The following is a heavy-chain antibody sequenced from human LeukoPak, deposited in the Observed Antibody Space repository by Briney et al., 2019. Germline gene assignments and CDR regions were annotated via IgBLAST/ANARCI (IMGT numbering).Heavy chain of an antibody. D-gene: IGHD4-17*01. Sequence: SETLSLTCTVSGGSISSYYWSWIRQPPGKGLEWIGYIYYSGSTNYNPSLKSRVTISVDRSKNQFSLKLSSVTAADTAVYYCARAGVYGNLGYWGQGTLVTVSS. CDR3: ARAGVYGNLGY. J-gene: IGHJ4*02. CDR2: IYYSGST. CDR1: GGSISSYY. V-gene: IGHV4-59*12.